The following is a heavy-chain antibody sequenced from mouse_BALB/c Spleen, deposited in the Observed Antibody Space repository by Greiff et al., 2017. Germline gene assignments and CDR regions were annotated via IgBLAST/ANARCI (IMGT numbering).Heavy chain of an antibody. J-gene: IGHJ3*01. Sequence: QVQLKQPGAELVKPGASVKMSCKASGYTFTSYNMHWVKQTPGQGLEWIGAIYPGNGDTSYNQKFKGKATLTADKSSSTAYMQLSSLTSEDSAVYYCARGQTARAAWFAYWGQGTLVTVSA. D-gene: IGHD3-2*01. V-gene: IGHV1-12*01. CDR3: ARGQTARAAWFAY. CDR2: IYPGNGDT. CDR1: GYTFTSYN.